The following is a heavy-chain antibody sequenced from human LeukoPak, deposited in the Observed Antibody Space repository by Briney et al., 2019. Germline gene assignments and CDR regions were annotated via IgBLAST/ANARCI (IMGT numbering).Heavy chain of an antibody. CDR3: AKDRYGDYVLSFDY. Sequence: GGTLRLSCAASGFTFSSYGMSWVRQAPGKGLEWVSAISGSGGSTYCADSMKGRFTISRDNSKNTLYLQMNSLRAEDTAVYYCAKDRYGDYVLSFDYWGQGTLVTVSS. CDR2: ISGSGGST. D-gene: IGHD4-17*01. CDR1: GFTFSSYG. J-gene: IGHJ4*02. V-gene: IGHV3-23*01.